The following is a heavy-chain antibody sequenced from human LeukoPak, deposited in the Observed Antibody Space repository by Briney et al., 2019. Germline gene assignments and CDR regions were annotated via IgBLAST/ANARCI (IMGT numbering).Heavy chain of an antibody. V-gene: IGHV3-30*18. D-gene: IGHD5-18*01. CDR2: ISYDGSNK. Sequence: GGSLRLSCAASGFTFSSYGMHWVRQAPGKGLEWVAVISYDGSNKYYADSVKGRFTISRDNSKNTLYLQMNSLRAKDTAVYYCAKDGGYSYGNPFDYWGQGTLVTVSS. CDR3: AKDGGYSYGNPFDY. J-gene: IGHJ4*02. CDR1: GFTFSSYG.